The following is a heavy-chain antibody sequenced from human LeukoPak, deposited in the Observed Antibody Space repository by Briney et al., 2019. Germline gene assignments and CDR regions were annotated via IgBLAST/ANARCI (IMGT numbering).Heavy chain of an antibody. CDR3: ARDRGRINIVGATIRYFDY. V-gene: IGHV1-2*02. Sequence: GASVKVSCKASGYALTDYYIHWVRRAPAEGLEWMGWINPYTGGTDYLQKFQGRVTMTRDTSISTAYMELSRLRSDDTAVYYCARDRGRINIVGATIRYFDYWGQGTLVTVSS. CDR2: INPYTGGT. CDR1: GYALTDYY. J-gene: IGHJ4*02. D-gene: IGHD1-26*01.